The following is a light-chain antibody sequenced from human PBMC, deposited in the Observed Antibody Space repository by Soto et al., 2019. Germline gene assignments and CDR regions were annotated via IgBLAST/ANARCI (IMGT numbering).Light chain of an antibody. J-gene: IGKJ1*01. V-gene: IGKV1-39*01. CDR1: QSISSY. CDR3: QQSYSTPRT. CDR2: AAS. Sequence: DIQMTQSPSSLSASVGDSVTITCRASQSISSYLNWYQQKPGKAPKLLIYAASSLQSGVTSRFSGSGSGTDFTLTISSLQPEDFATYYCQQSYSTPRTFGQGTKVDIK.